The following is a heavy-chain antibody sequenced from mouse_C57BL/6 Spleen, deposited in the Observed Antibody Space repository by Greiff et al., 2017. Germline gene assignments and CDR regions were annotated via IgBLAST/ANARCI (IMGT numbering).Heavy chain of an antibody. CDR3: ARNYGSSFWFAY. D-gene: IGHD1-1*01. J-gene: IGHJ3*01. CDR1: GFTFSDYG. Sequence: EVQLMESGGGLVKPGGSLKLSCAASGFTFSDYGMHWVRQAPEKGLEWVAYISSGSSTIYYADTVKGRFTISRDNAKNTLFLQMTSLRSEDTAMYYCARNYGSSFWFAYWGQGTLVTVSA. CDR2: ISSGSSTI. V-gene: IGHV5-17*01.